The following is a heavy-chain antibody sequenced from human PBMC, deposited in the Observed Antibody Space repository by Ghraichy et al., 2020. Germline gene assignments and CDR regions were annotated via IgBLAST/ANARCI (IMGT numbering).Heavy chain of an antibody. V-gene: IGHV3-73*01. CDR3: TRTGPISIAAAGTA. CDR2: IRSKANSYAT. CDR1: GFTFSGSA. J-gene: IGHJ4*02. D-gene: IGHD6-13*01. Sequence: LSLTCAASGFTFSGSAMHWVRQASGKGLEWVGRIRSKANSYATAYAASVKGRFTISRDDSKNTAYLQMNSLKTEDTAVYYGTRTGPISIAAAGTAWGQGTLVTVSS.